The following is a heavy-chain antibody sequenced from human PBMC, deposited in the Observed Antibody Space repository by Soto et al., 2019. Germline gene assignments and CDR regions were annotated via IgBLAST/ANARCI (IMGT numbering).Heavy chain of an antibody. CDR1: GFTFSSYA. Sequence: GGSLRLSCAASGFTFSSYAMHWVRQAPGKGLEWVAVISYDGSNKYYADSVKGRFTISRDNAKNSLYLQMNSLRAEDKAVYYCARDRHPSGYSFDYWGQGTLVTVSS. V-gene: IGHV3-30-3*01. D-gene: IGHD3-22*01. CDR3: ARDRHPSGYSFDY. CDR2: ISYDGSNK. J-gene: IGHJ4*02.